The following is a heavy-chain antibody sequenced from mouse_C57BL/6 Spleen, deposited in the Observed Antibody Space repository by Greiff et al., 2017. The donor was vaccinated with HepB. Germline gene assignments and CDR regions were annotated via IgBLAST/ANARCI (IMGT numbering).Heavy chain of an antibody. CDR3: ARPNSYAMDD. CDR2: IRNKANGYTT. Sequence: VQLKESGGGLVQPGGSLSLSCAASGFTFTDYYMSWVRQPPGKALEWLGFIRNKANGYTTEYSASVKGRFTISRDNSQSILYLQMNALRAEDSATYYCARPNSYAMDDWGQGTSVTVSS. J-gene: IGHJ4*01. D-gene: IGHD4-1*01. V-gene: IGHV7-3*01. CDR1: GFTFTDYY.